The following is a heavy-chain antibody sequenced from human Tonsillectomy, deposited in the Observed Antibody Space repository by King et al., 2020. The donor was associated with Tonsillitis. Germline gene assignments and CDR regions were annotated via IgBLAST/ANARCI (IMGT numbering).Heavy chain of an antibody. CDR1: GFTFSSYA. D-gene: IGHD3-22*01. CDR2: IYSGGSST. V-gene: IGHV3-23*03. Sequence: MQLVESGGGLVQPGGSLRLSCAASGFTFSSYAMSWVRQAPGKGLEWVSVIYSGGSSTYYADSVKGQFTISRDNSKKTLYLQMNSLRAQDTAVYYCAKDRWVWYYDSSCLEPFVYWGQGTLVTVSS. J-gene: IGHJ4*02. CDR3: AKDRWVWYYDSSCLEPFVY.